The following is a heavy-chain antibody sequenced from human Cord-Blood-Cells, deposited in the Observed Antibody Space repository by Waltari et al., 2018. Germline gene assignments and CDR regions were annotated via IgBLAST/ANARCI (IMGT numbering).Heavy chain of an antibody. Sequence: QVQLQPWGAGLLKPSETLSLTCAVYGGSFSGYYWSWNRQPPGKGLEWIGEINHSGSTNYNPSLKSRVTISVDTSKNQFSLKLSSVTAADTAVYYCARRAFYYYDSSGYYYWGQGTLVTVSS. CDR1: GGSFSGYY. CDR3: ARRAFYYYDSSGYYY. CDR2: INHSGST. J-gene: IGHJ4*02. V-gene: IGHV4-34*01. D-gene: IGHD3-22*01.